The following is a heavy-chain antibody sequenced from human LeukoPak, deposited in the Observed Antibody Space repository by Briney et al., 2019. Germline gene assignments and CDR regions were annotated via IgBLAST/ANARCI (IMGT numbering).Heavy chain of an antibody. CDR3: ARRDYYYYMDV. J-gene: IGHJ6*03. CDR2: IYYSGRT. CDR1: GGSISSSSYF. V-gene: IGHV4-39*01. Sequence: SGTLSLTCTISGGSISSSSYFWGWIRQPPGKGLEWIGNIYYSGRTDYNPSLKSRVTISVDTSKNQFSLKVRSVTAADTAVYYCARRDYYYYMDVWGQGTLVTVSS.